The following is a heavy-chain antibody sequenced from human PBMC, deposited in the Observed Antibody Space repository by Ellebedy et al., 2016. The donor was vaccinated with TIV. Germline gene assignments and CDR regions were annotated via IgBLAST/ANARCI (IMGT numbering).Heavy chain of an antibody. CDR1: GFSFSNYA. J-gene: IGHJ4*02. Sequence: GESLKLSCVASGFSFSNYAMAWVRQGPGKGLEWISYIPYNTDPIHYADFVKGRFTISRDNAKNTLYMQMDSLRDEDTALYFCARDGGDGYRRGLFNHWGQGTQVTVSS. CDR3: ARDGGDGYRRGLFNH. CDR2: IPYNTDPI. D-gene: IGHD5-18*01. V-gene: IGHV3-48*02.